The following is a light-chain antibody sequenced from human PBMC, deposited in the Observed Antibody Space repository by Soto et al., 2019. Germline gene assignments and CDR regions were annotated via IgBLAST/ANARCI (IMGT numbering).Light chain of an antibody. CDR3: QLYGGSHMFS. CDR2: AAS. CDR1: DSISSSY. J-gene: IGKJ2*01. V-gene: IGKV3-20*01. Sequence: EIVLTQSPGTLSLSPGEGATLSCRASDSISSSYLAWYQQRPGQSPRLLIYAASIRAAGIPDRFSGSRSGADFTLTISRLEPEDFAEYYCQLYGGSHMFSFGQGTTLQIK.